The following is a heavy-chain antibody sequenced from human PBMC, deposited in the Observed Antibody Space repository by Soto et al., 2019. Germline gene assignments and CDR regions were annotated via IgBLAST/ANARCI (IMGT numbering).Heavy chain of an antibody. CDR2: IIPMLDIA. D-gene: IGHD4-17*01. V-gene: IGHV1-69*08. Sequence: QVQLVQSGAEVKKPGSSLKVSCKASGGTLGSHSISWVRQAPGQGLEWMGRIIPMLDIANYAQKFQGRVTINADRSTSTAYMEVSSLRSEDTAMYYCARDTDEYGDLGFYYWGQGTLVTVSS. J-gene: IGHJ4*02. CDR1: GGTLGSHS. CDR3: ARDTDEYGDLGFYY.